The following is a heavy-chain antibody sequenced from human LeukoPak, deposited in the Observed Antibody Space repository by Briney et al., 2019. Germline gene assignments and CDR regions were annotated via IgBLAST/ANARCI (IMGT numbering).Heavy chain of an antibody. D-gene: IGHD1-26*01. J-gene: IGHJ3*02. V-gene: IGHV1-8*01. CDR2: MNPDSSNT. CDR3: ARERERLVGAKDAFDI. CDR1: GYTLTSYD. Sequence: ASVKVSCKASGYTLTSYDINWVRQATGQGLEWMGWMNPDSSNTGYAQKFQGRVTMTRNTSISTVYMELTSLRSEDTAVYYCARERERLVGAKDAFDIWGQGTMVTVSS.